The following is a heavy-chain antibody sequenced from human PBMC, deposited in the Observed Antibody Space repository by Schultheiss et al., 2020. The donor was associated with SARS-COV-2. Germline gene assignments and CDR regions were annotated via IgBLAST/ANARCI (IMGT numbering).Heavy chain of an antibody. V-gene: IGHV3-48*01. D-gene: IGHD3-22*01. J-gene: IGHJ4*02. CDR1: GFTFSNYI. CDR3: AKVSSWLPDYFDY. Sequence: GGSLRLSCAASGFTFSNYIMNWVRQAPGKGLEWISYISSGGDTISYADSVEGRFTISRDNSKNTLYLQMNSLRAEDTAVYYCAKVSSWLPDYFDYWGQGTLVTVSS. CDR2: ISSGGDTI.